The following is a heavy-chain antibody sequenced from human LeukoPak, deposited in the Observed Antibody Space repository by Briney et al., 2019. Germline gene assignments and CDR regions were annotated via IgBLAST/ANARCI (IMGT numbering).Heavy chain of an antibody. CDR3: ARGSSGSPFFSYYYYMDV. V-gene: IGHV3-7*01. Sequence: PGGSLRLSCAASGFTFSSYWMSWVRQAPGKGLEWVANIKQDGSEKYYVDSVKGRFTISRDNAKNSLYLQMNSLRADDTAVYYCARGSSGSPFFSYYYYMDVWGKGTTVTISS. D-gene: IGHD1-26*01. CDR2: IKQDGSEK. J-gene: IGHJ6*03. CDR1: GFTFSSYW.